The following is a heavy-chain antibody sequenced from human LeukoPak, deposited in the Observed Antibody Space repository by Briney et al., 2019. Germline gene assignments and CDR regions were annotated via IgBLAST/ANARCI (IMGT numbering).Heavy chain of an antibody. V-gene: IGHV3-7*01. D-gene: IGHD6-19*01. Sequence: PGGSLRLSCAASGFTFSNYWMNWVRQAPGKGLEWVANIKEDGSEIYYADSVRGRFAISRDNAKSSLYLHMNSLRAEDTAVYYCASRVAGTSWGQGTLVTVSS. CDR3: ASRVAGTS. CDR2: IKEDGSEI. J-gene: IGHJ4*02. CDR1: GFTFSNYW.